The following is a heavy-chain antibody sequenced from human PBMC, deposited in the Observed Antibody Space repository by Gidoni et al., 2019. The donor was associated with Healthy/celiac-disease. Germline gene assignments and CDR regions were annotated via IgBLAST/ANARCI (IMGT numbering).Heavy chain of an antibody. J-gene: IGHJ5*02. CDR2: IYLNDDK. V-gene: IGHV2-5*01. Sequence: QITLKESGPTLGTPTQTLTLPSTFSGFSPSTSVVVVGWIRQHPGTALEWLALIYLNDDKRYSPSLKSRLTITKDTSKNQVVLTMTNMDPVDTATYYCAHRRRYCSSTGCYIGWFDPWGQGTLVTVSS. CDR3: AHRRRYCSSTGCYIGWFDP. CDR1: GFSPSTSVVV. D-gene: IGHD2-2*02.